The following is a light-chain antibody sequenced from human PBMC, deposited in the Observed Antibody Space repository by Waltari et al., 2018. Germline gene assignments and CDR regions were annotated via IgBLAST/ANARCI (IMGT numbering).Light chain of an antibody. V-gene: IGKV4-1*01. J-gene: IGKJ2*01. Sequence: DIVMTQSPDSLAVSLGERATINCKPSQSLLYSSNNKNYLAWYQQKPGQPPKLLIYWASTRESGVPDRFGGSGSGADFTLTISSLQAEDVAIYYCQQYYSTPRTFGRGTKLEIK. CDR1: QSLLYSSNNKNY. CDR3: QQYYSTPRT. CDR2: WAS.